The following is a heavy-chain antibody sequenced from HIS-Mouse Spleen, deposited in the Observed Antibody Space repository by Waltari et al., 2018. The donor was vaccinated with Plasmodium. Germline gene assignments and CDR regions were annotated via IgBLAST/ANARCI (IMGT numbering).Heavy chain of an antibody. CDR2: INPNSGGT. CDR1: GYTFTGYC. CDR3: ATKGGSSSDY. J-gene: IGHJ4*02. V-gene: IGHV1-2*02. D-gene: IGHD6-6*01. Sequence: QVQLVQSGAEVKKPVASAKVSCEVSGYTFTGYCMHWVRQAPGQGLESMGWINPNSGGTNYAQKFQGRVTMTRDTSISTAYMELSRLRSDDTAVYYCATKGGSSSDYWGQGTLVTVSS.